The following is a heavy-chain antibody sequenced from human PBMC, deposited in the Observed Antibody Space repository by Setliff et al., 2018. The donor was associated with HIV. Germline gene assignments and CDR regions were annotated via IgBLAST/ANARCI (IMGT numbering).Heavy chain of an antibody. Sequence: GASVKVSCKASGGTFRRSAVSWVRQARGRGLEWMGGISSDNGNTIYAQKFQGRVAMTIDTSTSTAHMELRSLTSDDTAVYYCARLSCTDGNCFPYNWFDPWGQGTLVTVSS. V-gene: IGHV1-18*01. J-gene: IGHJ5*02. D-gene: IGHD2-15*01. CDR2: ISSDNGNT. CDR3: ARLSCTDGNCFPYNWFDP. CDR1: GGTFRRSA.